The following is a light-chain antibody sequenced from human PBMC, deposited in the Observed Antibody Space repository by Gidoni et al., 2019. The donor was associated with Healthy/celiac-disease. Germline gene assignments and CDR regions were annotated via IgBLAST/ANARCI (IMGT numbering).Light chain of an antibody. Sequence: DIQMTPSPSTLSASVGDRVTITCRASQSISSWLAWYQQKPGKTPKLLIYKASSLESGVPSRFSGSGSGTEFTLTISSLQPDEFATYYCQQYNSYSPAWTFXQXTKVEIK. CDR2: KAS. V-gene: IGKV1-5*03. CDR3: QQYNSYSPAWT. CDR1: QSISSW. J-gene: IGKJ1*01.